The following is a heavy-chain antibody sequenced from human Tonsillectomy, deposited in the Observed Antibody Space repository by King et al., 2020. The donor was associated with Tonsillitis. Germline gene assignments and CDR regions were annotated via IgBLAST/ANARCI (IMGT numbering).Heavy chain of an antibody. J-gene: IGHJ3*02. CDR2: INPYTGGT. V-gene: IGHV1-2*02. Sequence: VQLVQSGAVVKKPGASVKVSCKASGYTFTDCYLNWVRQAPGQGLEWVGYINPYTGGTRYAEDFQGRVTMTRDTSIETAYMELSSLRSDDTAVFYCARSGTDYFDAFDIWGQGTVVTVSS. CDR3: ARSGTDYFDAFDI. CDR1: GYTFTDCY. D-gene: IGHD1-7*01.